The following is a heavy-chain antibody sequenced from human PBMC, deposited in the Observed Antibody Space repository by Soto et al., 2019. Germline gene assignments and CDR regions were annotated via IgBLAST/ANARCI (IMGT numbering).Heavy chain of an antibody. J-gene: IGHJ6*02. CDR2: IKQDGSEK. CDR3: ARDVRQLWFSDYYYGMDV. V-gene: IGHV3-7*01. D-gene: IGHD5-18*01. Sequence: EVQLVESGGGLVQPGGSLRLSCAASGFTFSSYWMSWVRQAPGKGLGWVANIKQDGSEKYYVDSVKGRFTISRDNAKNSLYLQMNSLRAEDTAVYYCARDVRQLWFSDYYYGMDVWGQGTTVTVSS. CDR1: GFTFSSYW.